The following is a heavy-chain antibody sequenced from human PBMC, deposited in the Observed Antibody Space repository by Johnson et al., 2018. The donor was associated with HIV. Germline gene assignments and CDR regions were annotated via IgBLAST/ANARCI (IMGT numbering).Heavy chain of an antibody. D-gene: IGHD3-10*01. V-gene: IGHV3-20*04. CDR1: GFTFDDYG. J-gene: IGHJ3*02. Sequence: VQLVESGGGVVQPGRSLRLSCAASGFTFDDYGMSWVRQAPGKGLEWISGINWNGDSPGYADSVKGRFTISRDNSKNTLYLQMNSLRVKDTAVYYCAREQATLWFRASGAAFNIWGQGTMVIVSS. CDR2: INWNGDSP. CDR3: AREQATLWFRASGAAFNI.